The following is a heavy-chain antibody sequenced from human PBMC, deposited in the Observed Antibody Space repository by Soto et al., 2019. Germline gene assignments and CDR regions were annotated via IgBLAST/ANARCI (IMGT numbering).Heavy chain of an antibody. CDR1: GFTVIDNF. J-gene: IGHJ4*02. D-gene: IGHD4-17*01. V-gene: IGHV3-53*01. CDR2: ISAGSPT. Sequence: GSLRLSCAASGFTVIDNFMNWVRQAPGKGLEWVSTLSAISAGSPTYYADSMRGRLTISRDISKNTVSLQMDGLRAYDTAVYYCARDMHGDQSDIWAQGTLVTVSS. CDR3: ARDMHGDQSDI.